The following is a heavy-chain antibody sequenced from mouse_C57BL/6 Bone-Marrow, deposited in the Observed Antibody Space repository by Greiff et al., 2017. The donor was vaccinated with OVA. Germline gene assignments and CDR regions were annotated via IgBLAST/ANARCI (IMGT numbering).Heavy chain of an antibody. V-gene: IGHV1-80*01. Sequence: VKLVESGAELVKPGASVKISCKASGYAFSSYWMNWVKQRPGKGLEWIGQIYPGDGDTNYNGKFKGKATLTADKSSSTAYMQLSSLTSEDSAVYFCARSLSSEGDYWGQGTTLTVSS. D-gene: IGHD1-1*01. CDR1: GYAFSSYW. J-gene: IGHJ2*01. CDR2: IYPGDGDT. CDR3: ARSLSSEGDY.